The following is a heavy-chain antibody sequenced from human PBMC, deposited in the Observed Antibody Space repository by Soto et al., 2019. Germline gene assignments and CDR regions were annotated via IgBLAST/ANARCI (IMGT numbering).Heavy chain of an antibody. Sequence: QVQLVESGGGVVQPGRSLRLSCAASGFTFSSYGMHWVRQAPGKGLEWVAVISYDGSNKYYADSVKGRFTISRDNSKNTLYLQINSLRAEDTAVYYCAKGPSGRADYWGQGTLVTVSS. CDR3: AKGPSGRADY. CDR1: GFTFSSYG. D-gene: IGHD3-10*01. J-gene: IGHJ4*02. V-gene: IGHV3-30*18. CDR2: ISYDGSNK.